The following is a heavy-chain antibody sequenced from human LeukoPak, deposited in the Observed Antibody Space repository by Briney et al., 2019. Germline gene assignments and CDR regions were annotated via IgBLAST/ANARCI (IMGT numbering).Heavy chain of an antibody. J-gene: IGHJ4*02. CDR1: GFTFSDYG. V-gene: IGHV3-30*18. Sequence: QPGGSLRLSCAASGFTFSDYGMHWVRQTPGKGLEWVAVISYDGSNEYYRDSVKGRFTISRDNSKNTLYLQMNSLRAEDTAVYYCAKEMTTMTTTDHWGQGTLVTVSS. CDR3: AKEMTTMTTTDH. D-gene: IGHD4-17*01. CDR2: ISYDGSNE.